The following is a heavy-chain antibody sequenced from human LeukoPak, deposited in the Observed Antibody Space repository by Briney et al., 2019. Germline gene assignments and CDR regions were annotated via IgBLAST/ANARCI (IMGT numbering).Heavy chain of an antibody. Sequence: SETLSLTCTVSGGSISGYYWSWIRQPPGKGLEWIGCIFYSGSTNYNSSLKSRVTISVDTSKNQFSLKLSSVTAADTAVYYCARETSQKGAHYMDVWGKGTTVTISS. CDR2: IFYSGST. CDR1: GGSISGYY. D-gene: IGHD3-16*01. CDR3: ARETSQKGAHYMDV. J-gene: IGHJ6*03. V-gene: IGHV4-59*01.